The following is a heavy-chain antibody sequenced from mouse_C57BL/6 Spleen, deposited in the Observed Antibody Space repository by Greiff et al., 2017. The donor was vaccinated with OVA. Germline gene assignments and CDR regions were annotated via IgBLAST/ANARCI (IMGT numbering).Heavy chain of an antibody. CDR3: AREGDYDREFAY. CDR1: GYSITSGYY. V-gene: IGHV3-6*01. D-gene: IGHD2-4*01. Sequence: EVQLQESGPGLVKPSQSLSLTCSVTGYSITSGYYWNWIRQFPGNKLEWMGYISYDGSNNYNPSLKNRISITRDTSKNQFFLKLNSVTTEDTATYYCAREGDYDREFAYWGQGTLVTVSA. J-gene: IGHJ3*01. CDR2: ISYDGSN.